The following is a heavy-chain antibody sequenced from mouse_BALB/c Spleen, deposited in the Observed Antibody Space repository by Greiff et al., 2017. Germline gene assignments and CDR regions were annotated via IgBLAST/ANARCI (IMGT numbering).Heavy chain of an antibody. CDR2: ISSGGSYT. J-gene: IGHJ2*01. Sequence: EVKLMESGGGLVKPGGSLKLSCAASGFTFSSYTMSWVRQTPEKRLEWVATISSGGSYTYYPDSVKGRFTISRDNAKNTLYLQMSSLKSEDTAMYYCTRDTMITGGFDYWGQGTTLTVSS. V-gene: IGHV5-6-4*01. D-gene: IGHD2-4*01. CDR3: TRDTMITGGFDY. CDR1: GFTFSSYT.